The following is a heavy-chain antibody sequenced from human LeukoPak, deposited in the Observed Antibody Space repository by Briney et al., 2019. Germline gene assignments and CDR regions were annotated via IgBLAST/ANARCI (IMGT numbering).Heavy chain of an antibody. D-gene: IGHD6-13*01. CDR1: GGSISSYY. CDR2: IYYSGST. J-gene: IGHJ4*02. V-gene: IGHV4-59*12. CDR3: ARDDHSSTWRTIDF. Sequence: SETLSLTCTVSGGSISSYYWSWIRQPPGKGLEWIGYIYYSGSTNYNPSLKSRVTISVDTSKNQFSLKLSSVTAADTAVYYCARDDHSSTWRTIDFWGQGTLVTVSS.